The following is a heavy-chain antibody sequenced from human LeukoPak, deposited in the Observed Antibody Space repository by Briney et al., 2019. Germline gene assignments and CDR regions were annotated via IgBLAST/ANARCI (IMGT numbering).Heavy chain of an antibody. D-gene: IGHD5-12*01. CDR1: GGSISSYY. V-gene: IGHV4-59*12. Sequence: PSETLSLTCTVPGGSISSYYWSWIRQPPGKGLEWIGYIYYSGSTNYNPSLKSRVTISVDTSKNQFSLKLSSVTAADTAVYYCARPQKRGGYSGYAYWGQGTLVTVSS. CDR3: ARPQKRGGYSGYAY. J-gene: IGHJ4*02. CDR2: IYYSGST.